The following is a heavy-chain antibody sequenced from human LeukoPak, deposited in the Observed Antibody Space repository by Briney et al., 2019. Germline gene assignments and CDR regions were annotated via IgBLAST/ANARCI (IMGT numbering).Heavy chain of an antibody. D-gene: IGHD6-19*01. V-gene: IGHV3-15*04. Sequence: GGSLRLSCAASGFTFSNAWMTWVRQAPGKGLEWVGRIESKTDGGTTHYAAPVKGRFTISRDDSENTLYLQMNSLKTEDTAVYYSTTSVTGLYDYWGQGTLVTVSS. J-gene: IGHJ4*02. CDR3: TTSVTGLYDY. CDR2: IESKTDGGTT. CDR1: GFTFSNAW.